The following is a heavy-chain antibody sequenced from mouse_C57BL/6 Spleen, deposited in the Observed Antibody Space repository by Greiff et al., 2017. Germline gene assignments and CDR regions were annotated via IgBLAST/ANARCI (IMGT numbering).Heavy chain of an antibody. CDR2: ILPGCGST. J-gene: IGHJ1*03. V-gene: IGHV1-9*01. CDR3: ASSQLGRYFDV. Sequence: QVQLQQSGAELMKPGASVKLSCKATGYTFTGYWIEWVKQRPGHGLEWIGEILPGCGSTNYNEKFKGKATFTADTSTNASYMQLSRLTNEDSAIYYCASSQLGRYFDVWGTGTTVTVSS. CDR1: GYTFTGYW. D-gene: IGHD4-1*02.